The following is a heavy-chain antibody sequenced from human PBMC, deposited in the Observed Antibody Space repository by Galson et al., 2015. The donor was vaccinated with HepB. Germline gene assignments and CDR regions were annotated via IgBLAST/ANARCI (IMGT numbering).Heavy chain of an antibody. CDR2: ISSDGSST. CDR1: GFTFSSYW. V-gene: IGHV3-74*01. D-gene: IGHD2-15*01. CDR3: ARDDVVVVAAAFDI. J-gene: IGHJ3*02. Sequence: SLRLSCAASGFTFSSYWMHWVRQAPGKGLVWVSRISSDGSSTSYADSVKGRFTISRDNAKNTLYLQMDSLRAEDTAVYYCARDDVVVVAAAFDIWGQGTMVTVSS.